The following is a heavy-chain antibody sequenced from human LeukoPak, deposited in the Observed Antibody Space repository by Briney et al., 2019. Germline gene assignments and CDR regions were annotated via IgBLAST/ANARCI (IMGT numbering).Heavy chain of an antibody. J-gene: IGHJ4*02. CDR1: GGSISSGDYY. D-gene: IGHD3-3*01. V-gene: IGHV4-30-4*08. CDR2: IYYSGST. Sequence: SQTLSLTCTVSGGSISSGDYYWSWIRQPPGKGLEWIGYIYYSGSTYYNPSLKSRVTISVDTSKNQFSLKLSSVTAADTAVYYCARGGDGFLEWSHLDYWGQGTLVTVSS. CDR3: ARGGDGFLEWSHLDY.